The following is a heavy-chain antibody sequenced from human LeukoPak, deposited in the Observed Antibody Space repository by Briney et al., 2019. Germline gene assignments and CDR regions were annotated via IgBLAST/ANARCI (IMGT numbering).Heavy chain of an antibody. D-gene: IGHD1-26*01. J-gene: IGHJ5*02. Sequence: GQSLKISCKGSGYSFPSYWIAWVRQMPGKGLEWIGIIYPGETETRYSPSSQGQVTISADKSISTAYLQWSSLKASDTAMYYCARIVGANLFDPWGQGTLVTVSS. CDR1: GYSFPSYW. V-gene: IGHV5-51*01. CDR2: IYPGETET. CDR3: ARIVGANLFDP.